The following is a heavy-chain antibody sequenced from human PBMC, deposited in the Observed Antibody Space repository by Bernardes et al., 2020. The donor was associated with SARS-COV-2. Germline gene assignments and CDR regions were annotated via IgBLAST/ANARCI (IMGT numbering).Heavy chain of an antibody. CDR2: IKRKTDGGTS. Sequence: GGSLRLSCAASGFTFSNDWMNWVRQAPGKGLEWVGYIKRKTDGGTSDYAAPVKVRFTISGDDSKNTMYLQMNSLKTGDTAVYYCTTGAEIYYDSSGFSYCFDFWGQGTLVNVSS. J-gene: IGHJ4*02. D-gene: IGHD3-22*01. V-gene: IGHV3-15*07. CDR3: TTGAEIYYDSSGFSYCFDF. CDR1: GFTFSNDW.